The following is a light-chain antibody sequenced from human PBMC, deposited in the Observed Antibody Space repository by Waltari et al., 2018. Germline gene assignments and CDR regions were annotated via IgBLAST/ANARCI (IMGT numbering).Light chain of an antibody. CDR3: AAWDDSLGGPYVV. Sequence: QSVLTQPPSASGTPGQRVTISCSGSSSNIGGNSVNWYQHLPGTAPKLLIYRKDRRPSGVPDRFAGSNSGTSAPLAISGLQSEDEGDYYCAAWDDSLGGPYVVFGGGTKLTVL. V-gene: IGLV1-44*01. CDR1: SSNIGGNS. CDR2: RKD. J-gene: IGLJ2*01.